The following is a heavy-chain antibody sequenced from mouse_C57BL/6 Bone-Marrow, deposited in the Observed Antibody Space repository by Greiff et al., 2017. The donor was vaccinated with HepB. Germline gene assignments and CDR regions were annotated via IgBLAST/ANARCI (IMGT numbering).Heavy chain of an antibody. V-gene: IGHV3-6*01. J-gene: IGHJ2*01. D-gene: IGHD1-1*01. CDR2: ISYDGSN. CDR1: GYSITSGYY. CDR3: ARAPLYYGSSYDYFDY. Sequence: EVKLVESGPGLVKPSQSLSLTCSVTGYSITSGYYWNWIRQFPGNKLEWMGYISYDGSNNYNPSLKNRISITRDTSKNQFFLKLNSVTTEDTATYYCARAPLYYGSSYDYFDYWGQGTTLTVSS.